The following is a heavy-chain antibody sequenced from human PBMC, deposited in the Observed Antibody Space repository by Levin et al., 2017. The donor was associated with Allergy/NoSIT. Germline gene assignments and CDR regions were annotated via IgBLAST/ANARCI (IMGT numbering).Heavy chain of an antibody. CDR1: GFTFNNYA. J-gene: IGHJ4*02. V-gene: IGHV3-23*01. D-gene: IGHD3-10*01. Sequence: GESLKISCAASGFTFNNYAMSWVRQAPGKGLEWVSTISGSGGRLYYADSVKARFTISRDNSKNTLYLQLNSLRAEDTAVYYCAKDLGLTLVRGVIKGHFDSWGQGTLVTVSS. CDR3: AKDLGLTLVRGVIKGHFDS. CDR2: ISGSGGRL.